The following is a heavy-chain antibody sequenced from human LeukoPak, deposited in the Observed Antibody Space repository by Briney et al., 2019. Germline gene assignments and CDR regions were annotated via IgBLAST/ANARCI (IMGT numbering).Heavy chain of an antibody. J-gene: IGHJ4*02. CDR1: GFTFSNAW. V-gene: IGHV3-48*02. CDR2: ISSSISSV. Sequence: GGSLRLSCAASGFTFSNAWMSWVRQAPGKGLEWVSYISSSISSVYYADSVKGRFTISRDNAKNSLYLQMNSLRDEDTAVYYCARSMVRGVIEALDYWGQGTLVTVSS. D-gene: IGHD3-10*01. CDR3: ARSMVRGVIEALDY.